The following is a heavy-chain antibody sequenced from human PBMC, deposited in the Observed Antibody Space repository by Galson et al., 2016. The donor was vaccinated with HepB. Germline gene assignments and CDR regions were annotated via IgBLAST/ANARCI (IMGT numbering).Heavy chain of an antibody. CDR1: GFTFGEYT. J-gene: IGHJ4*02. V-gene: IGHV3-49*03. CDR3: TRDLDYYDSSGYYDRF. D-gene: IGHD3-22*01. CDR2: IKTKAFGGTT. Sequence: SLRLSCATSGFTFGEYTMSWFRQAPGKGLEWVGFIKTKAFGGTTDYAASVQGRFTISRDDSKSVAYLQMNSLKSEDTAVYYCTRDLDYYDSSGYYDRFWGQGTLVTVSS.